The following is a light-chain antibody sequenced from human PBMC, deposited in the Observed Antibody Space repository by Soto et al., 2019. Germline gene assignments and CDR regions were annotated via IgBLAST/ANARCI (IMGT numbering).Light chain of an antibody. CDR1: SSDVGVYNY. V-gene: IGLV2-8*01. J-gene: IGLJ1*01. CDR2: DVS. CDR3: SSYSDTNICV. Sequence: QSVLTQPPSASGSPGQSVTISCTGTSSDVGVYNYVSWYQQYPGKAPKLMIYDVSKRPSGVPDRFSGSRSGNTASLTISGLQAEDEADYYCSSYSDTNICVFGTGTKVTVL.